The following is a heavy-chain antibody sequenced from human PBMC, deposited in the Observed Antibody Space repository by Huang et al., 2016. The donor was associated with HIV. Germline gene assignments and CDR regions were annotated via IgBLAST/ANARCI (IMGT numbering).Heavy chain of an antibody. J-gene: IGHJ4*01. CDR2: RNCNIFKL. CDR1: GFTFDDYT. D-gene: IGHD2-8*02. V-gene: IGHV3-43*01. CDR3: AKATGYWGSHFDA. Sequence: MELVESGGAVVQPGRSLRLSCAVSGFTFDDYTMHWVRQFPGKSREVVSLRNCNIFKLHYSDTFKGRFITSRDNSKNSLYLQLNNLTTDDTAFYYCAKATGYWGSHFDAWGHGTLFTVSS.